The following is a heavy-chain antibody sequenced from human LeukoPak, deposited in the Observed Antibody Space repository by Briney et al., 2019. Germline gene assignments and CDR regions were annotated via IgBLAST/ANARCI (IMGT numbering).Heavy chain of an antibody. CDR1: WYSFSSGYY. V-gene: IGHV4-38-2*01. CDR3: AIGPGYGSGWYLY. Sequence: PSETLSLTCAVSWYSFSSGYYWGWIRQPPGKGLEWIGSIYHSGSTYYNPSLKSRVTISVDTSKNQFSLQLCSMSSADTAVYHCAIGPGYGSGWYLYWGQGTLVTVSS. J-gene: IGHJ4*02. CDR2: IYHSGST. D-gene: IGHD6-19*01.